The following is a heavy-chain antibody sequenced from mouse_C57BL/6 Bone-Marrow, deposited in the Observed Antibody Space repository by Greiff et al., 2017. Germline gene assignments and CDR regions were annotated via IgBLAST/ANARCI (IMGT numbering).Heavy chain of an antibody. J-gene: IGHJ3*01. V-gene: IGHV1-55*01. CDR2: IYPGSGST. CDR1: GYTFTSYW. CDR3: AREGVVVTSFAY. D-gene: IGHD2-2*01. Sequence: QVQLQQPGAELVKPGASVKMSCKASGYTFTSYWITWVKQRPGQGLEWIGDIYPGSGSTNYNEKFKSKATLTVDTSSSTAYMQLSIPTSEDSAVYYCAREGVVVTSFAYWGQGTLVTVSS.